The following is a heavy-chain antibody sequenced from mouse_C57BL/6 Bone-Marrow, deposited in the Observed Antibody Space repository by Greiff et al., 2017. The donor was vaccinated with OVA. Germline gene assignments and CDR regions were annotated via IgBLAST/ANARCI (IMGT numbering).Heavy chain of an antibody. CDR2: IDPETGGT. CDR1: GYTFTDYE. CDR3: TRSYSNYGDFDY. V-gene: IGHV1-15*01. D-gene: IGHD2-5*01. Sequence: LVRPGASVTLSCKASGYTFTDYEMHWVKQTPVHGLEWIGAIDPETGGTAYNQKFKGKAILTADKSSSTAYMELRSLTSEDSAVYYCTRSYSNYGDFDYWGQGTTLTVSS. J-gene: IGHJ2*01.